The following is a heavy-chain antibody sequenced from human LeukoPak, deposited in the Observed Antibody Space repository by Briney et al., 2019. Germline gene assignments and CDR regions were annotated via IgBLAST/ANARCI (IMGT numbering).Heavy chain of an antibody. J-gene: IGHJ4*02. Sequence: GGSLRLSCAASGFTFISYAMNWVRQAPGKGLEWVSTISGSGSSTYYADSVKGRFTISRDNSKNTLYLQMNSLRAEDTAVYYCAKGRLRGDYYDSSGYHYYFDYWGQGTLVTVSS. V-gene: IGHV3-23*01. CDR1: GFTFISYA. CDR3: AKGRLRGDYYDSSGYHYYFDY. CDR2: ISGSGSST. D-gene: IGHD3-22*01.